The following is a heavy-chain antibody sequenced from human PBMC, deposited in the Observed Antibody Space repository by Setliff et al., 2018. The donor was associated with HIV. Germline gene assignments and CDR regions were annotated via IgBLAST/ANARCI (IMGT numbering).Heavy chain of an antibody. CDR1: GGFISTYY. CDR3: ARRRPPPSGMYSSYYMDV. D-gene: IGHD1-26*01. V-gene: IGHV4-59*08. J-gene: IGHJ6*03. Sequence: PSETLSLTCTVSGGFISTYYWTWIRQSPGKGLEWLGHVSYSGSTNYNPSLKSRVTISVDTSKNHFSLNLNSVTAADTAIYYCARRRPPPSGMYSSYYMDVWGKGTAVTVSS. CDR2: VSYSGST.